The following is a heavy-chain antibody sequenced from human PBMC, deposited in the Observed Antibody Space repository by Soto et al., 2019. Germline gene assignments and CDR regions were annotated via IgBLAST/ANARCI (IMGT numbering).Heavy chain of an antibody. V-gene: IGHV3-15*07. D-gene: IGHD2-15*01. CDR3: TAKKDVSRGWFDP. CDR1: GFTLSKSW. CDR2: IKNKTYGETT. J-gene: IGHJ5*02. Sequence: EVQLVESGGGLVKPGGSLRLSCGASGFTLSKSWMNWVRQAPGKGLEWVGRIKNKTYGETTDYAAPVKGRFHISRDDSINTLYLQMDSLKTEDAAVYYCTAKKDVSRGWFDPWGQGTLVTVSS.